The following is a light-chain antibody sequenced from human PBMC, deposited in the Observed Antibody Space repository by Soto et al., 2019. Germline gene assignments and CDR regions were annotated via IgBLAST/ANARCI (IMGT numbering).Light chain of an antibody. CDR3: QQYGSLLRT. J-gene: IGKJ1*01. CDR1: QSVSSSY. CDR2: GAS. Sequence: EIVMTQSPATLSVSPGERATLSCRASQSVSSSYLAWYQQKPGQAPRLLIYGASSRATGIPDRFSGSGSGTDFTLTISRLEPEDFAVYYCQQYGSLLRTFGQGTKVDIK. V-gene: IGKV3-20*01.